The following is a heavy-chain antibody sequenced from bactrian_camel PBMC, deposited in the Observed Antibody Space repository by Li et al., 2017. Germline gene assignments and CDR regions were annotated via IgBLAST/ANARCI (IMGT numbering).Heavy chain of an antibody. CDR3: AATEKTRAYGLVVLAADQYNY. CDR2: IYTGGEST. V-gene: IGHV3S54*01. J-gene: IGHJ4*01. Sequence: HVQLVESGGGSVQAGGSLRLSCTASGYSPSNNCLGWFRQAPGKQREGIAAIYTGGESTYYDAAVKARFTISQGSSKNTVYLQMNSLKPEDTAMYYCAATEKTRAYGLVVLAADQYNYWGQGTQVTVS. CDR1: GYSPSNNC. D-gene: IGHD2*01.